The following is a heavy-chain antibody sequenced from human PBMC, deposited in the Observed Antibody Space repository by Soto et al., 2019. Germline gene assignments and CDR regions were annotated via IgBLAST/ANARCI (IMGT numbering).Heavy chain of an antibody. CDR3: ARAPAAPDY. V-gene: IGHV1-18*01. D-gene: IGHD2-15*01. CDR1: GYTFTSYG. J-gene: IGHJ4*02. CDR2: ISAYNGDT. Sequence: QVQLVQSGAAVKRPGASLKVSCWASGYTFTSYGITWVRQAPGLGLEWMGRISAYNGDTNYAQSFQGRVTMTTDTSTSTVYMELRSLRTDDTAVYYCARAPAAPDYWGQGTLVTVSS.